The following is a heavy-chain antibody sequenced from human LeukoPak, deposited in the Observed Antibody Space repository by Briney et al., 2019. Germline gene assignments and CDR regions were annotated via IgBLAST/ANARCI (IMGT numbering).Heavy chain of an antibody. V-gene: IGHV6-1*01. J-gene: IGHJ5*02. D-gene: IGHD5-24*01. CDR1: GDSVSSNTTA. Sequence: SQTLSLTCAISGDSVSSNTTAWHWLRQSPSRGLEWLGSTYYRSNWYNDYAVSVKGRITINPDTSKNQCSLQLSSVTPEDTAVYYCARDQMGFDPWGQGILVTVSS. CDR3: ARDQMGFDP. CDR2: TYYRSNWYN.